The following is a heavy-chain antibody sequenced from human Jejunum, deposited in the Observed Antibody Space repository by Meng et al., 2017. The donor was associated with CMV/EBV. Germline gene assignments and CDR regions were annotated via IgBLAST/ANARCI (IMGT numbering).Heavy chain of an antibody. CDR2: IDGDGSST. Sequence: FTFSNYWMPWVPRASGKGLVWVSRIDGDGSSTSNADSVKSRFTISRDNARNTLYLQMNSLRVEDTAVYYCARDGGSGILGAFDFWGQGTLVTVSS. CDR3: ARDGGSGILGAFDF. V-gene: IGHV3-74*01. CDR1: FTFSNYW. D-gene: IGHD1-26*01. J-gene: IGHJ4*02.